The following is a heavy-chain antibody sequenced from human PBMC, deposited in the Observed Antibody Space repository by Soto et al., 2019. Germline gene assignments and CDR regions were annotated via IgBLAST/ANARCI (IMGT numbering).Heavy chain of an antibody. CDR2: TRNKANSYIT. CDR1: GLTLSDHY. Sequence: PGGSLRLSCAASGLTLSDHYLDWVRQAPGKGLEWVGRTRNKANSYITEYAASVKDRFSISRDDSKNAVYLQMNSLNSDDTAVYYCVREGRSSYYGMDVWGQGTTVTVSS. V-gene: IGHV3-72*01. D-gene: IGHD3-10*01. CDR3: VREGRSSYYGMDV. J-gene: IGHJ6*02.